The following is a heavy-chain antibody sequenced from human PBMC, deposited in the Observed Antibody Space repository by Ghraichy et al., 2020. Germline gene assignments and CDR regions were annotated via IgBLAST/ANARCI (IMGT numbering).Heavy chain of an antibody. V-gene: IGHV3-30*18. CDR1: GFTFSSYG. J-gene: IGHJ4*02. Sequence: GGSLRLSCAASGFTFSSYGMHWVRQAPGKGLEWVAVISYDGSNKYYADSVKGRFTISRDNSKNTLYLQMNSLRAEDTAVYYCAKDPSDYWGQGTLVTVSS. CDR3: AKDPSDY. CDR2: ISYDGSNK.